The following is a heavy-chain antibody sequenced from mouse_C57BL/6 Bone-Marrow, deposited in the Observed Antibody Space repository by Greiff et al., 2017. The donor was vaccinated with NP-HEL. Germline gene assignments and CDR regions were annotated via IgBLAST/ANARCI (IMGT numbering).Heavy chain of an antibody. CDR1: GYTFTSYW. CDR3: ARDSSGFAYYAMDY. J-gene: IGHJ4*01. CDR2: IDPSDSYT. V-gene: IGHV1-50*01. Sequence: QVQLQQPGAELVKPGASVKLSCKASGYTFTSYWMQWVKQRPGQGLEWIGEIDPSDSYTNYNQKFKGKATLTVDTSSSTAYMQLSSLTSEDSAVYYCARDSSGFAYYAMDYWGQGTSVTVSS. D-gene: IGHD3-2*02.